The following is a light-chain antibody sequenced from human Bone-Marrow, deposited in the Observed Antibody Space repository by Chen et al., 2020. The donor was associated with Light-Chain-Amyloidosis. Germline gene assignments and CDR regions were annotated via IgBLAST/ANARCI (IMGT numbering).Light chain of an antibody. V-gene: IGKV3-15*01. J-gene: IGKJ4*01. CDR1: QSVSSSY. CDR3: QQYNDWPLT. CDR2: GAS. Sequence: EIVLTQSPGPLSLSPGERATLSCRASQSVSSSYLAWYQQKPGQAPRLLIYGASTRATDIPSRFRGSGSGTEFTLTITSLTSEDFALYYCQQYNDWPLTFGGGTKVE.